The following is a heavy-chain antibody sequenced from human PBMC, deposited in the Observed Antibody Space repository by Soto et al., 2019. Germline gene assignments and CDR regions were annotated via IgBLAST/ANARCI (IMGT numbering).Heavy chain of an antibody. D-gene: IGHD3-10*01. Sequence: GASVKVSCKASGGTFSSYPISWVRQAPGQGLEWMGEIVPVFTSANYAQKFRGRVTITADESSTTAYMELSSLTSEDTALYFCAKGRTRPLQLGSFGDNAFDVWGQGTMVTVSS. V-gene: IGHV1-69*13. CDR1: GGTFSSYP. CDR3: AKGRTRPLQLGSFGDNAFDV. CDR2: IVPVFTSA. J-gene: IGHJ3*01.